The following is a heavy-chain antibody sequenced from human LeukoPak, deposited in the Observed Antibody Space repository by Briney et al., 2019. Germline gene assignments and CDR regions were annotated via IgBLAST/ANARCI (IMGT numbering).Heavy chain of an antibody. Sequence: SETLSLTCTVSGGSISSYYWSWIRQPPGKGLEWIGEINHSGSTNYNPSLKSRVTISVDTSKNQFSLKLSSVTAADTAVYYCARGVGATTVWFDPWGQGTLVTVSS. V-gene: IGHV4-34*01. CDR2: INHSGST. CDR3: ARGVGATTVWFDP. CDR1: GGSISSYY. D-gene: IGHD1-26*01. J-gene: IGHJ5*02.